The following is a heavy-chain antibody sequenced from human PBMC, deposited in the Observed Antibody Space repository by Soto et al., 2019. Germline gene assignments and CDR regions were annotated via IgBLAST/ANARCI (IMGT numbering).Heavy chain of an antibody. CDR1: GGSFSGYY. D-gene: IGHD2-2*01. CDR3: AREGLALGYRSSTSCYYWFDP. CDR2: INHSGST. Sequence: SETLSLTCAVYGGSFSGYYWSWIRQPPGKGLEWIGEINHSGSTNYNPSLKSRVTISVDTSKNQFSLKLSSVTAADTAVYYCAREGLALGYRSSTSCYYWFDPWGQGTLVTVS. J-gene: IGHJ5*02. V-gene: IGHV4-34*01.